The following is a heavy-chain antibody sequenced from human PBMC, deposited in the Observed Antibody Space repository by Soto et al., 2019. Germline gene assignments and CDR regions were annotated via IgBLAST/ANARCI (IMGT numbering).Heavy chain of an antibody. V-gene: IGHV1-69*13. CDR3: ARGGDSLRYYYYGMDV. D-gene: IGHD2-21*02. J-gene: IGHJ6*02. CDR2: IIPIFGTA. CDR1: GGTFSSYA. Sequence: SMKVSCKASGGTFSSYAISWVRQAPGQGLEWMGGIIPIFGTANYAQKFQGRVTITADESTSTAYMELSSLRSEDTAVYYCARGGDSLRYYYYGMDVWGQGTTVTVSS.